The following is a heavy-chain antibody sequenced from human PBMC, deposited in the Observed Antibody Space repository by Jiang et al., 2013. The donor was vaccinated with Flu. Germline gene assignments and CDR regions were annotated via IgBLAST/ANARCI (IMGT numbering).Heavy chain of an antibody. CDR3: ARDKEDYGDYVDYFDY. CDR1: GGSISSYY. D-gene: IGHD4-17*01. Sequence: GLVKPSETLSLTCTVSGGSISSYYWSWIRQPAGKGLEWIGRIYTSGSTNYNPSLKSRVTMSVDTSKNQFSLKLSSVTAADTAVYYCARDKEDYGDYVDYFDYWGQGTLVTVSS. CDR2: IYTSGST. V-gene: IGHV4-4*07. J-gene: IGHJ4*02.